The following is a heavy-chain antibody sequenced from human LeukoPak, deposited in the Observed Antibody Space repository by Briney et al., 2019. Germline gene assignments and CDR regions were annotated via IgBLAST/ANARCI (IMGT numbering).Heavy chain of an antibody. J-gene: IGHJ4*02. CDR1: GGSISSYY. Sequence: SETLSLTCTVSGGSISSYYWSWIRQPPGKGLEWLGYIYYSGSTNYNPSLKSRVTISVDTSKNQFSLKLSSVTAADTAVYYCASIGDYYDSSGYYAFDYWGQGTLVTVSS. D-gene: IGHD3-22*01. CDR2: IYYSGST. V-gene: IGHV4-59*08. CDR3: ASIGDYYDSSGYYAFDY.